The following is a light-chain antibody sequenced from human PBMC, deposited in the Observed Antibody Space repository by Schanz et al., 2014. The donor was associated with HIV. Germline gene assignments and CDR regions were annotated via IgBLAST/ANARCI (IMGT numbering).Light chain of an antibody. CDR2: ITS. CDR3: QQYSSSPLT. V-gene: IGKV3-15*01. J-gene: IGKJ4*01. CDR1: QSVSNN. Sequence: EIVMTQSPAILSVSPGERATLSCRASQSVSNNFAWYQQKPGQAPRLLIHITSTRATGIPDRFSGSGSGTEFTLTISRLEPEDFAVYYCQQYSSSPLTFGGGTKVEIK.